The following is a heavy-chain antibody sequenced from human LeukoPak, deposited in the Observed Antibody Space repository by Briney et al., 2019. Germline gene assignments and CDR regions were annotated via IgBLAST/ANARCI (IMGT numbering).Heavy chain of an antibody. CDR1: GYTFTSYD. V-gene: IGHV1-8*01. Sequence: ASAKVSCKASGYTFTSYDISWVRQATGQGLEWMGFMNPNSGNTGYAQKFQGRVTMTRNTSISTAYMELSSLRSEDTALYYCARVPRELGAYWGQGTLVTVSS. CDR3: ARVPRELGAY. J-gene: IGHJ4*02. CDR2: MNPNSGNT. D-gene: IGHD3-16*01.